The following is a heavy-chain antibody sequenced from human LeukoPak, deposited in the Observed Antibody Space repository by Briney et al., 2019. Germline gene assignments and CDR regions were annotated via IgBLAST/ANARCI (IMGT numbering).Heavy chain of an antibody. Sequence: GGSLRLSCAASEFTLSNYEMNWVRQAPGKGLEWVSYISSGGSTIYYADSVKDRFTISRDNAKNSLYLQMNSLRAEDTAVYYCARDPNYGSGSYADYWGQGTLVTVSS. J-gene: IGHJ4*02. CDR3: ARDPNYGSGSYADY. V-gene: IGHV3-48*03. CDR2: ISSGGSTI. CDR1: EFTLSNYE. D-gene: IGHD3-10*01.